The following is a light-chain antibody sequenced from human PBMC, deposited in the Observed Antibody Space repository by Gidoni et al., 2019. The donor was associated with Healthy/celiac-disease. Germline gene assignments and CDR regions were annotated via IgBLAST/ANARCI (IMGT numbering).Light chain of an antibody. J-gene: IGLJ2*01. CDR3: QAWDSSTVV. CDR1: KLGDKY. Sequence: SYELTQPPSVSVSPGQTASITCSGDKLGDKYACWYQQKPGQSPVLVIYQDSKRPSGIPERLSGSNSGNTATLTISGTQAMDEADYYCQAWDSSTVVFGGGTKLT. CDR2: QDS. V-gene: IGLV3-1*01.